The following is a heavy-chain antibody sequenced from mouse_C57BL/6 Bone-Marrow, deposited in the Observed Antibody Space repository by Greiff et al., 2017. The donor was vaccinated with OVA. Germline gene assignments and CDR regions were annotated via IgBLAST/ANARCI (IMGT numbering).Heavy chain of an antibody. CDR1: GFTFSDYY. D-gene: IGHD2-4*01. J-gene: IGHJ2*01. CDR3: AREDYYDYFPDY. CDR2: INYDGSST. V-gene: IGHV5-16*01. Sequence: EVQLVESEGGLVQPGSSMKLSCTASGFTFSDYYMAWVRQVPEKGLEWVANINYDGSSTYYLDSLKSRFIISRDNAKNILYLQMSSLKSEDTATYYCAREDYYDYFPDYWGQGTTRTVSS.